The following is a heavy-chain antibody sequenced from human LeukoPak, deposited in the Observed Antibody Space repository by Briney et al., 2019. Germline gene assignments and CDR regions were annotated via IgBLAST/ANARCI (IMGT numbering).Heavy chain of an antibody. Sequence: PGGSLRLSCAASRVTFDDYGMSSGRQAPGKGLGWGSGINWNGGRTGYADSVKGRFTISRDNAKNSLYLQMNSLRAEDTALYYCARITPYYGSGSYSVLSAFDIWGQGTMVTVSS. D-gene: IGHD3-10*01. CDR2: INWNGGRT. CDR3: ARITPYYGSGSYSVLSAFDI. CDR1: RVTFDDYG. V-gene: IGHV3-20*04. J-gene: IGHJ3*02.